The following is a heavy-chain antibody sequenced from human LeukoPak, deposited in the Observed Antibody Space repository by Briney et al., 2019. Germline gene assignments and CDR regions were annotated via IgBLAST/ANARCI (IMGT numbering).Heavy chain of an antibody. V-gene: IGHV4-39*07. J-gene: IGHJ5*02. D-gene: IGHD5-24*01. CDR1: GGSISSSSYY. CDR3: ARARRIWMASWFDP. Sequence: SETLSLTCTVSGGSISSSSYYWSWIRQPPGKGLEWIGEINHSGSTNYNPSLKSRVTISVDTSKNQFSLKLSSVTAADTAVYYCARARRIWMASWFDPWGQGTLVTVSS. CDR2: INHSGST.